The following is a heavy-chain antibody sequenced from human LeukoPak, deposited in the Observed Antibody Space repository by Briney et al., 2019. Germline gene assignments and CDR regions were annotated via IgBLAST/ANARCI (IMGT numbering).Heavy chain of an antibody. V-gene: IGHV3-30*18. J-gene: IGHJ5*02. CDR1: GFTFSSFG. CDR3: AKSSSGGSCYSVGGCWFDP. CDR2: ISYDGSNK. Sequence: GGSLRLSCAASGFTFSSFGIHWVRQAPGKGLEWVAVISYDGSNKYYADSVKGRFTISRDNSKNTLYLQIDSLRAEDTALNYCAKSSSGGSCYSVGGCWFDPWGQGTLVTVSS. D-gene: IGHD2-15*01.